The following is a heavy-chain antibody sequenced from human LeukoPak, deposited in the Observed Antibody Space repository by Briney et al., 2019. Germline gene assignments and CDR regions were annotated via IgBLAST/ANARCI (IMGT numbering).Heavy chain of an antibody. Sequence: SVKVSCKASGGTFSSYAISWVRQAPGQGLEWMGGIIPIFGTANSAQKFQGRLTMSSDTSTSTVYMELSGLRSEDTAVYYCASETSVEVTTTYAFHIWGQGTMVTVSS. CDR3: ASETSVEVTTTYAFHI. CDR1: GGTFSSYA. V-gene: IGHV1-69*05. J-gene: IGHJ3*02. D-gene: IGHD2-21*02. CDR2: IIPIFGTA.